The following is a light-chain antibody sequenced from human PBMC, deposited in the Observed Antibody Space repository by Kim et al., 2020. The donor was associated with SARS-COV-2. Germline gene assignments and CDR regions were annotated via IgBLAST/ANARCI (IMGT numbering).Light chain of an antibody. CDR3: QAWDRSTRV. CDR1: KLGDKY. Sequence: SYELTQPPSVSVSPGQTASITCSGDKLGDKYANWYQQRPAQSPVLVIYQNTNRPSGIPERFSGSNSGNTATLTISETQAMDEADYYCQAWDRSTRVFGTG. J-gene: IGLJ1*01. V-gene: IGLV3-1*01. CDR2: QNT.